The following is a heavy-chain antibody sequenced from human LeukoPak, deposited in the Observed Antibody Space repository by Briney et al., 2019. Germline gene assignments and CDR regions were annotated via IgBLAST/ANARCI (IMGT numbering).Heavy chain of an antibody. V-gene: IGHV4-34*01. CDR2: INHSGST. D-gene: IGHD3-10*01. Sequence: SETLSLTRAVYGGSFSGYYWSWIRQPPGKGLEWIGEINHSGSTNYNPSLKSRVTISVDTSKNQFSLKLSSVTAADTAVYYCARGTSYYYGSGSYYDWFDPWGQGTLVTVSS. CDR1: GGSFSGYY. CDR3: ARGTSYYYGSGSYYDWFDP. J-gene: IGHJ5*02.